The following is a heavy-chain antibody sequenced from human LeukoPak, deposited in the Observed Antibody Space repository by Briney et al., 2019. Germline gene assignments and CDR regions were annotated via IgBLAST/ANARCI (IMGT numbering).Heavy chain of an antibody. CDR1: GFTFSSYE. Sequence: GGSLRLSCAASGFTFSSYEMHWVRQAPGKGLEWVSYISSSGSTIYYADSVKGRFTISRDNAKNSLYLQMNSLRAEDTAVYYCAKDSAFYYIDVWGKGTTVIISS. CDR3: AKDSAFYYIDV. D-gene: IGHD3-10*01. J-gene: IGHJ6*03. V-gene: IGHV3-48*03. CDR2: ISSSGSTI.